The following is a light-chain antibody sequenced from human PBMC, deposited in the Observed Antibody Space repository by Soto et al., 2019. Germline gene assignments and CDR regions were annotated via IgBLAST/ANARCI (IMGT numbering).Light chain of an antibody. CDR3: NSYRTISTYV. CDR1: SSNIGGYNF. J-gene: IGLJ1*01. Sequence: QSALTQPASVSGSPGQSITISCTGTSSNIGGYNFVSWYQQHPGKAPKLLIYDVKNRPSGVSNRSSGSKSGNTAPLTISGLQAEDEADYYGNSYRTISTYVFGTGTKLTV. V-gene: IGLV2-14*01. CDR2: DVK.